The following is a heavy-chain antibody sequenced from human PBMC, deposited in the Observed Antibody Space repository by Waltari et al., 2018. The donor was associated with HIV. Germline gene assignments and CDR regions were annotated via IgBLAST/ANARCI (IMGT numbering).Heavy chain of an antibody. CDR3: ARDSAPGLAVDDDDGEFFYYGLDV. V-gene: IGHV4-34*01. D-gene: IGHD6-19*01. CDR2: VNHVGRT. CDR1: GGSFSGYY. J-gene: IGHJ6*01. Sequence: QVHLEQWGTGLLRPSETLSLTCAVYGGSFSGYYLSWLRRSPGGGLEWIGEVNHVGRTNYSPSLKGRVTVSVDTSKNQFSLTMRSVTAADTAVYYCARDSAPGLAVDDDDGEFFYYGLDVWGQGTTVTVSS.